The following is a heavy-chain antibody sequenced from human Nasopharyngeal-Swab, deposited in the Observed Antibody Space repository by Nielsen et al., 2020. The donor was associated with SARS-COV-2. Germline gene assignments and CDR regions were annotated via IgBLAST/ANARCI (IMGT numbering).Heavy chain of an antibody. D-gene: IGHD4-11*01. CDR1: GGSISSGAYY. CDR2: IYYSGST. J-gene: IGHJ2*01. CDR3: ARGNTRYFDL. V-gene: IGHV4-31*03. Sequence: SQTLSLTCSVSGGSISSGAYYWTWIRQHPGKGLEWIGYIYYSGSTYYNPSLKSRVTISVDTSKNQFSLKLSSVTAADTAVYYCARGNTRYFDLWGRGTLVTVSS.